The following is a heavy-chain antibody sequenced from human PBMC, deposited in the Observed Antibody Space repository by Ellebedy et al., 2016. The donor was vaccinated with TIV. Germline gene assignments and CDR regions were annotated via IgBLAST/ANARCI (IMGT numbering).Heavy chain of an antibody. CDR1: GSSFSDHY. J-gene: IGHJ4*02. V-gene: IGHV3-72*01. D-gene: IGHD5-24*01. CDR3: TRAAYGHGYDN. Sequence: PGGSLRLSCAASGSSFSDHYMDWVRQAPGRGLAWVGRIRNKADNYMTDYAASVKGRFTISRDDSKNSLSLQMNSLKNEDTAVYFCTRAAYGHGYDNWGQGTLVTVS. CDR2: IRNKADNYMT.